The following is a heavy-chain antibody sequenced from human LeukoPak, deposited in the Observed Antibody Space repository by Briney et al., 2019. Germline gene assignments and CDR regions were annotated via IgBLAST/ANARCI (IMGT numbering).Heavy chain of an antibody. Sequence: GGSLRLSCAASGFTFSSYAMSWVRQAPGKGLEWVSYISSSGSTIYYADSVKGRFTISRDNAKNSLYLQMNSLRAEDTAVYYCARDPVAGTESDAFDIWGQGTMVTVSS. D-gene: IGHD6-19*01. CDR1: GFTFSSYA. CDR3: ARDPVAGTESDAFDI. J-gene: IGHJ3*02. CDR2: ISSSGSTI. V-gene: IGHV3-48*04.